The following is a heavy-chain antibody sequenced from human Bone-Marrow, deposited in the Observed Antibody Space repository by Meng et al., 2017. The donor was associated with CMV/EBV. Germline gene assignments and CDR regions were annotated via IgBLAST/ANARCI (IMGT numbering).Heavy chain of an antibody. D-gene: IGHD6-13*01. CDR1: GFTVSSNY. J-gene: IGHJ6*02. CDR2: IYSGGST. Sequence: GGPLRLSCAASGFTVSSNYMSWVRQAPGKGLEWVSVIYSGGSTYYADSVKGRFTISRDNSKNTLYLQMNSLRAEDTAVYYCARDGPRIAAAGTWGVDYYYGMDVWGQGTTVTVSS. V-gene: IGHV3-53*01. CDR3: ARDGPRIAAAGTWGVDYYYGMDV.